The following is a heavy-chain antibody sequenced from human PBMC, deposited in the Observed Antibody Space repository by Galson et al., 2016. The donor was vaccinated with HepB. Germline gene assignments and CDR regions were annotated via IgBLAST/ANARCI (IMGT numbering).Heavy chain of an antibody. CDR2: ISHDGSIK. V-gene: IGHV3-30*18. CDR1: GFTFDDYG. D-gene: IGHD3-9*01. CDR3: AKDSGEPLLRYFDWLSRPLDP. J-gene: IGHJ5*02. Sequence: SLRLSCAASGFTFDDYGIHWVRQSPGKGLEWLAAISHDGSIKYYADSVKGRFTISRDNSKNTLYLQMSSLRVEDTAAYYCAKDSGEPLLRYFDWLSRPLDPWGQGTLVTVSS.